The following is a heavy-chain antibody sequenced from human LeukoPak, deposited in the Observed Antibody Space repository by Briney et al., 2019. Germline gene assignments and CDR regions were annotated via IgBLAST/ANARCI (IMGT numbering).Heavy chain of an antibody. D-gene: IGHD3-9*01. Sequence: SKTLSLTCTVSGGSISSYYWSWIRQPPGKGLEWIGYIYYSGSTNYNPSLKSRVTISVDTSKNQFSLKLSSVTAADTAVYYCARNDILRDAFDIWGQGTMVTVSS. CDR1: GGSISSYY. V-gene: IGHV4-59*08. J-gene: IGHJ3*02. CDR3: ARNDILRDAFDI. CDR2: IYYSGST.